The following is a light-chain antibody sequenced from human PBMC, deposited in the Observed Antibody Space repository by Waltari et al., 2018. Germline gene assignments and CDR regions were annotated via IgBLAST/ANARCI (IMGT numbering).Light chain of an antibody. CDR3: SSYTSSSTVV. CDR2: DVS. Sequence: QSALTQPASVSGSPGPSITISCTGTSSDVGGYNYVSWYQQHTGKAPNLMIYDVSNRPAGVANRFSASTAGNTASLPISGLQAEDAAYYYCSSYTSSSTVVFGGGTKLTVL. V-gene: IGLV2-14*03. J-gene: IGLJ2*01. CDR1: SSDVGGYNY.